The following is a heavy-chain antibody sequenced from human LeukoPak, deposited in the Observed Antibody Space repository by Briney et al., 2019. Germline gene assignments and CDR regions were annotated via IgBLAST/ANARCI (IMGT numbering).Heavy chain of an antibody. CDR3: ARRRSIYCSSTSSYHPAFDP. D-gene: IGHD2-2*01. Sequence: GGSLRLSCAASGFTFSSYSMNWVRQAPGKRLEWVSSISSSSSYIYCADSVKGRFAISRDNAKNSLYLQMNSLRAEDTAVYYCARRRSIYCSSTSSYHPAFDPWGQGTLVTVSS. V-gene: IGHV3-21*01. CDR1: GFTFSSYS. CDR2: ISSSSSYI. J-gene: IGHJ5*02.